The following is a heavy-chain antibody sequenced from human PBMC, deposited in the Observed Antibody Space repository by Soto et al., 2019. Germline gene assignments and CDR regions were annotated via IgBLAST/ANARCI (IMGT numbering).Heavy chain of an antibody. J-gene: IGHJ6*02. CDR1: GGSISSGDYY. CDR3: ARADYYYYYGMDV. CDR2: IYYSGST. V-gene: IGHV4-30-4*01. Sequence: SETLSLTCTVSGGSISSGDYYWSWIRQPPGKGLEWIGYIYYSGSTYYNPSLKSRVTISVDTSKNQFSLKLSSVTAADTAVYYCARADYYYYYGMDVWGQGTTVTVSS.